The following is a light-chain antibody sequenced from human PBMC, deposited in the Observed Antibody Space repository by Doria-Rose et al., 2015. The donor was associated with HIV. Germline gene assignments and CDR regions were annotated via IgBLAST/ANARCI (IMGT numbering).Light chain of an antibody. J-gene: IGKJ3*01. Sequence: PESLGMSLGERATLDCKSNQSLLYTSKNYLAWYQQKPGQPPKLLIYWASTRQSGVPARFSGSGSGTDFTLTISSLEAEDVAVYYCQQYYDTPSFGPGTTVDIK. CDR1: QSLLYTSKNY. V-gene: IGKV4-1*01. CDR2: WAS. CDR3: QQYYDTPS.